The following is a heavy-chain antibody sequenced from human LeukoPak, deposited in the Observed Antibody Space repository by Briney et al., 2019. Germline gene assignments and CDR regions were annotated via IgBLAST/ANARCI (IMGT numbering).Heavy chain of an antibody. J-gene: IGHJ5*02. CDR2: IAPSDSYT. CDR3: VRQPPGVYDTTQNWFDP. Sequence: GESLKISCKVFGYSFPSYWITWVRQVPGKGLEWMGGIAPSDSYTNYNPSFEGHVTMSVEKSITTVYLQWSSLKASDTAMYYCVRQPPGVYDTTQNWFDPWGQGTLVTVSS. D-gene: IGHD3-22*01. V-gene: IGHV5-10-1*01. CDR1: GYSFPSYW.